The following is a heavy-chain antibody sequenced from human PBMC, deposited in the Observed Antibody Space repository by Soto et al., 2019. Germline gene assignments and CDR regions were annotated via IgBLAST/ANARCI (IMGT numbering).Heavy chain of an antibody. V-gene: IGHV1-69*02. CDR2: IIPILGIA. Sequence: SVKVSCKASGGTFSSYTISWVRQAPGQGLEWMGRIIPILGIANYAQKFQGRVTITADESTSTAYMELSSLRSEDTAVYYCASPRLSGWYHCWGQGTLVTVSS. D-gene: IGHD6-19*01. CDR3: ASPRLSGWYHC. CDR1: GGTFSSYT. J-gene: IGHJ4*02.